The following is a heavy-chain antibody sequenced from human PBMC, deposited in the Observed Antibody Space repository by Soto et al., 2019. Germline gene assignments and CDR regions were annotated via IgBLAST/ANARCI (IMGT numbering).Heavy chain of an antibody. CDR1: GFTFSSYS. Sequence: VQLVESGGGLVKPGGSLRLSCAASGFTFSSYSMNWVRQAPGKGLEWVSSISSSSSYIYYADSVKGRFTISRDNAKNSLYLQMNSLRAEDTAVYYCAREETDRTSVDYWGQGTLVTVSS. D-gene: IGHD2-8*01. V-gene: IGHV3-21*01. J-gene: IGHJ4*02. CDR3: AREETDRTSVDY. CDR2: ISSSSSYI.